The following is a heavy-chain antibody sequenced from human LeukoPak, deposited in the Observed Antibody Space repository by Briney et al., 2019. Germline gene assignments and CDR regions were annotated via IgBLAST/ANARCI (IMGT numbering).Heavy chain of an antibody. D-gene: IGHD4-17*01. Sequence: ASVKVSCKTSGYTFTSHDINWVRQATGQGPEWMGWMNPNSGNTGYAQNFKGRVTMTRNTSISTAYMELSSLRSEDTAVYYCVRPIRTRVTSFWFAPGGKGTLVTV. CDR1: GYTFTSHD. CDR2: MNPNSGNT. CDR3: VRPIRTRVTSFWFAP. V-gene: IGHV1-8*01. J-gene: IGHJ5*02.